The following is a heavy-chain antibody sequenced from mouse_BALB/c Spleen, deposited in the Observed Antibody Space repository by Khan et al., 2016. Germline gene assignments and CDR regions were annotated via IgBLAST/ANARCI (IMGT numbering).Heavy chain of an antibody. V-gene: IGHV1-9*01. CDR1: GYTFSRYW. CDR3: ARGAY. J-gene: IGHJ3*01. CDR2: ILPGTGST. Sequence: VQLQESGAELMKPGASVKISCKATGYTFSRYWIEWVKERPGHGLAWIGEILPGTGSTNYNEKLKGKATFTAETSSNTAYIQLSSLTSEDSAGYYWARGAYWGRGTLVTVSA.